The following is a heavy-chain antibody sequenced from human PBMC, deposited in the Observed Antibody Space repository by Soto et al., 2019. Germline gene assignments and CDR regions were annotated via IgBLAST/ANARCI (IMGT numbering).Heavy chain of an antibody. CDR3: ARHLVDDAFDI. Sequence: SETLSLTCTVSGGSISSYYWSWIRQPPGKGLEWIGYMYSGGSTSRNPSLKSRVTISVDTSKNQFSLKLSSVTAADTAVYYCARHLVDDAFDIWGQGTMVTVSS. CDR1: GGSISSYY. CDR2: MYSGGST. V-gene: IGHV4-59*08. J-gene: IGHJ3*02.